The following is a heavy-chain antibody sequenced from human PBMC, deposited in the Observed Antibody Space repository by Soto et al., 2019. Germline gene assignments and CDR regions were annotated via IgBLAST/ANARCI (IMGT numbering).Heavy chain of an antibody. CDR2: ISSSSSTI. Sequence: EVQLVESGGGLVQPGGSLRLSCAASGFTFSSYSMNWVRQAPGKGLEWVSYISSSSSTIYYADSVKGRFTIAGDNAKNSLYPQMNSLRAEDAAVYYCASEAPIAHWGQGTLVTVSS. D-gene: IGHD2-15*01. CDR3: ASEAPIAH. J-gene: IGHJ1*01. V-gene: IGHV3-48*01. CDR1: GFTFSSYS.